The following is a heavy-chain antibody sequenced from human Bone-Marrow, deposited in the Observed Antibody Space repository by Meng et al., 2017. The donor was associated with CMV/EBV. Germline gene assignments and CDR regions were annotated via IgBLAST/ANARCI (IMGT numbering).Heavy chain of an antibody. J-gene: IGHJ4*02. V-gene: IGHV2-5*02. D-gene: IGHD3-10*01. CDR1: GFSLSTSGVG. Sequence: QINLQSCRTTLLKPPQTLTLTCNFYGFSLSTSGVGVGWIRQTPVKGLEWLALIYCDDDKRYRPSLKSRLTITKDTSKNQVFLTMTNMDPVDTATYYCAHTPITMVRGVDWGQGTLVTVSS. CDR2: IYCDDDK. CDR3: AHTPITMVRGVD.